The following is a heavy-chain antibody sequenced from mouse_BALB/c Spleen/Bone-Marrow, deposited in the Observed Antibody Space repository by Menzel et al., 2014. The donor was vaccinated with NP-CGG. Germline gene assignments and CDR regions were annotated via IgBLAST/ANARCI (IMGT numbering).Heavy chain of an antibody. Sequence: EVKVVDSGGGLVKPGGSLKLSCAASGFTFSSYAMSWVRQTPEKGLEWVATISSGGSYTYYPDSVKGRFTISRDNAKNTLYLQMSSLRSEDTAMYYCARPRFAYWGQGTLVTVSA. CDR1: GFTFSSYA. CDR3: ARPRFAY. CDR2: ISSGGSYT. J-gene: IGHJ3*01. V-gene: IGHV5-9-3*01.